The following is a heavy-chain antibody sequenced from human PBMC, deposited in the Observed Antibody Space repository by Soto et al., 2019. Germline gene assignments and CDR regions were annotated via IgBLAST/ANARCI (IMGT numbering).Heavy chain of an antibody. V-gene: IGHV3-23*01. J-gene: IGHJ4*02. CDR2: ISGSGGST. CDR1: GFTFSSYA. D-gene: IGHD1-26*01. CDR3: ARRGSGSYYDY. Sequence: EVQLLESGGGLLQPGGSLRLSCAASGFTFSSYAMRWVRQAPGKGLEWVSAISGSGGSTYYADSVKGRFTMSRDNSKNTLYLQMNSLRAEDTAVYYCARRGSGSYYDYWGQGTLVTVSS.